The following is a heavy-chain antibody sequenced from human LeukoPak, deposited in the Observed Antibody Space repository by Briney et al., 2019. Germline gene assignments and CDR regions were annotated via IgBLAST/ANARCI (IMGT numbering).Heavy chain of an antibody. Sequence: SETLSLTCAVYGGSFSGYYWGWIRQPPGKGLEWIGSIYHSGSTYYNPSLKSRVTISVDTSKNQFSLKLSSVTAADTAVYYCARFIVVVVAGDYWGQGTLVTVSS. CDR3: ARFIVVVVAGDY. CDR2: IYHSGST. D-gene: IGHD2-15*01. J-gene: IGHJ4*02. CDR1: GGSFSGYY. V-gene: IGHV4-38-2*01.